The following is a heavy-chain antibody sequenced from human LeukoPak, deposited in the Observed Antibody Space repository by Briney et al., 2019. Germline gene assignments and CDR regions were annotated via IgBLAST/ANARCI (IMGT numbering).Heavy chain of an antibody. CDR2: INHSGST. CDR3: ARNGFATGTTGSPDY. D-gene: IGHD1-1*01. CDR1: GGSFSGYY. J-gene: IGHJ4*02. V-gene: IGHV4-34*01. Sequence: PSETLSLTCAVYGGSFSGYYWSWIRQPPGKGLEWIGEINHSGSTNYNPSLKSRVTISVDTSKNRFSLKLSSVTAADTAVYYCARNGFATGTTGSPDYWGQGTLVTVSS.